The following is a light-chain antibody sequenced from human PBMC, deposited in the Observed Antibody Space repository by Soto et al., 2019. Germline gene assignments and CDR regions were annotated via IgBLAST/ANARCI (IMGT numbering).Light chain of an antibody. CDR1: SSDVGSYNL. J-gene: IGLJ2*01. Sequence: QSALTQPASVSGSPGQSITISCTGTSSDVGSYNLVSWYQQHPGKAPKLMIYEGSKRPAGVSNRFSGSKSGNTAALTISGRQAEDEAEYYCCAYAGSSTLYVVFGGGTKLTVL. CDR3: CAYAGSSTLYVV. V-gene: IGLV2-23*01. CDR2: EGS.